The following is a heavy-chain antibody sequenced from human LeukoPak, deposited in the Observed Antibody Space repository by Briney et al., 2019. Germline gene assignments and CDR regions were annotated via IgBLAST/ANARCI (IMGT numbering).Heavy chain of an antibody. V-gene: IGHV3-21*01. CDR3: VRVGSGATRADTLDL. Sequence: PGGSLRLSCAASGFTFSAYSMNRVRQAPGEGLEWVSSIGAAGGHIYYTDSMKGRFTISRDNAKSSLFLQMNSLRAEDTGIYYCVRVGSGATRADTLDLWGQGTMVTVSS. CDR2: IGAAGGHI. CDR1: GFTFSAYS. J-gene: IGHJ3*01. D-gene: IGHD6-19*01.